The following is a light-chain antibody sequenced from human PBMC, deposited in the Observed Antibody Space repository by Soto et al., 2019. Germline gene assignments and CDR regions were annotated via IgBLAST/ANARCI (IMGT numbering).Light chain of an antibody. CDR2: KAS. CDR3: QHWS. V-gene: IGKV1-5*03. Sequence: DVQMTQSPSTLSASVGDRVTITCRASQTINRWLAWYQQKPGEGPKLLIYKASVLESGVPSRFSGSGSGTEFTLTISRLQPEDVATYYCQHWSFGQGTKVDIK. CDR1: QTINRW. J-gene: IGKJ1*01.